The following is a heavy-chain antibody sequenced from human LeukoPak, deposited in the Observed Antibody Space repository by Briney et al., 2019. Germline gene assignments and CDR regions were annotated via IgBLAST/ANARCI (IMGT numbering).Heavy chain of an antibody. J-gene: IGHJ4*02. V-gene: IGHV3-30-3*01. CDR2: ISYDGSNK. Sequence: PGRSLRLSCAASGFTLSSYAMHWVRQAPGKGLEWVAVISYDGSNKYYADSVKGRFTISRDNAKNSLYLQMNSLRAEDTAVYYCAREYYSDSSGSDYWGQGTLVTVSS. D-gene: IGHD3-22*01. CDR1: GFTLSSYA. CDR3: AREYYSDSSGSDY.